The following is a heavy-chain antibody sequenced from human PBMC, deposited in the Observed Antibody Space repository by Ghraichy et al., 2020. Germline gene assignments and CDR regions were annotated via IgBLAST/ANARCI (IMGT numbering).Heavy chain of an antibody. CDR2: ISSSSSTI. Sequence: LSLTCAASGFTFSSYSMNWVRQAPGKGLEWVSYISSSSSTIYYADSVKGRFTISRDNAKNSLYLQMNSLRDEDTAVYYCAGDGRGYSYGWRYWGQGTLVTVSS. D-gene: IGHD5-18*01. CDR3: AGDGRGYSYGWRY. V-gene: IGHV3-48*02. CDR1: GFTFSSYS. J-gene: IGHJ4*02.